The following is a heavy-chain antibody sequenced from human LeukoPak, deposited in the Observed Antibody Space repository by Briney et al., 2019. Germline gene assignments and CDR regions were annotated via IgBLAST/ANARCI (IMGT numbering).Heavy chain of an antibody. Sequence: SETLSLTCAVYGGSFSGYHWTWIRQSPGKRLEWIGDINPSGSTYYNPSLKSRLTISVDTSKNQFSLKLRSVTAADTAVYYCARGRHDITMIVVVMTSVSYYLDVWGKGTTVTVS. CDR3: ARGRHDITMIVVVMTSVSYYLDV. J-gene: IGHJ6*03. CDR2: INPSGST. CDR1: GGSFSGYH. D-gene: IGHD3-22*01. V-gene: IGHV4-34*01.